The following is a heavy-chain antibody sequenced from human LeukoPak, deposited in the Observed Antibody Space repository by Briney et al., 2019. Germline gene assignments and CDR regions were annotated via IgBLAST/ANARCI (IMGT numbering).Heavy chain of an antibody. CDR1: GYSISSGYY. CDR2: IYHSGST. D-gene: IGHD2-15*01. J-gene: IGHJ4*02. CDR3: ARSGFRGYCSGGSCYVDY. V-gene: IGHV4-38-2*02. Sequence: PSETLSLTCTVSGYSISSGYYWGWIRQPPGKGLEWIGSIYHSGSTYYNPSLKSRVTISVDTSKNQFSLKLSSVTAADTAVYYCARSGFRGYCSGGSCYVDYWGQGTLVTVSS.